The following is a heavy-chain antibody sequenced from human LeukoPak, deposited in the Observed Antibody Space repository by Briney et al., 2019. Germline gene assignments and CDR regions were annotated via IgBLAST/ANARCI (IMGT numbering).Heavy chain of an antibody. CDR1: GFTVSRNY. Sequence: GGSLRLSCAASGFTVSRNYMSWARQAPGKGLEWVSVIYSGGSTYYADSVKGRFTISRDNSKNTLYLQMNSLRAEDTAVYYCARVVSTDYGDYERFGLEYYFDYWGQGTLVTVSS. D-gene: IGHD4-17*01. J-gene: IGHJ4*02. CDR3: ARVVSTDYGDYERFGLEYYFDY. V-gene: IGHV3-66*01. CDR2: IYSGGST.